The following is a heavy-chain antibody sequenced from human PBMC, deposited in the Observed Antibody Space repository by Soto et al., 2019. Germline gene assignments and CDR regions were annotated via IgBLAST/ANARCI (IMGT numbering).Heavy chain of an antibody. D-gene: IGHD3-16*02. J-gene: IGHJ5*02. CDR3: AKDYRGEDQMYNWFDP. V-gene: IGHV3-23*01. CDR1: GVTFSSYA. CDR2: ISGSGGST. Sequence: EVQLLESGGGLVQPGGSLRLSCAASGVTFSSYAMSWVRQAPGKGLERVSAISGSGGSTYHADSVKSRLNISNDNSKNTLYLQRNRRSAEDKAVYYCAKDYRGEDQMYNWFDPWGQGTLVTVSS.